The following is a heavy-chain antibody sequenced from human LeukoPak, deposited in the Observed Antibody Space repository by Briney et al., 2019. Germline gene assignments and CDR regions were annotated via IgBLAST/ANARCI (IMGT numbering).Heavy chain of an antibody. D-gene: IGHD2-15*01. CDR2: FDPEDGET. V-gene: IGHV1-24*01. Sequence: VASVKVSCKVSGYTLTELSMHWVRQAPGKGLEWMGGFDPEDGETIYAQKFQGRVTMTEDTSTDTAYMELSSLRSEDTAVYYCATIYAYCSGGSCPINYYGMDVWGQGTTVTVSS. J-gene: IGHJ6*02. CDR3: ATIYAYCSGGSCPINYYGMDV. CDR1: GYTLTELS.